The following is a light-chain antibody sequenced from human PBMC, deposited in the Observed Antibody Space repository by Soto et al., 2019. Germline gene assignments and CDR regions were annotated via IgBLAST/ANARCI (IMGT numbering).Light chain of an antibody. V-gene: IGKV3-15*01. CDR3: QQYNQWPLT. J-gene: IGKJ4*01. Sequence: EIVMTQSPATLSVSPGEKATLSCRASQTVSNNLAWYQQKPGQAPRLLIYFASTRATGIPARFSGSGSGTEFTLPFSSLQSEDFAVYYCQQYNQWPLTFGGGTKAETK. CDR2: FAS. CDR1: QTVSNN.